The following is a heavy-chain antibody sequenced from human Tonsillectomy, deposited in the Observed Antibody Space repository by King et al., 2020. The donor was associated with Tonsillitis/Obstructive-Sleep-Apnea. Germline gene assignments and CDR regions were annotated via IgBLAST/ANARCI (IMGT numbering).Heavy chain of an antibody. CDR2: IRSKAYGGTT. Sequence: VQLVESGGGLVQPGRSLRLSCTASGFTFGDYAMNWLRQAPGKGLEWEGFIRSKAYGGTTEYAAPVKGRFTISRDDSKSIAYLQMNSLKTEDTAVYYCIRGGGPTKGAFDIWGQGTMVTVSS. D-gene: IGHD5-12*01. J-gene: IGHJ3*02. CDR1: GFTFGDYA. CDR3: IRGGGPTKGAFDI. V-gene: IGHV3-49*03.